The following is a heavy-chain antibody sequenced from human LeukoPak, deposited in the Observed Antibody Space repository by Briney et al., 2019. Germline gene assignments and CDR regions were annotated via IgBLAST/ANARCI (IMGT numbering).Heavy chain of an antibody. CDR1: GLTFSSYA. CDR3: AKVSTVTSNFDY. J-gene: IGHJ4*02. D-gene: IGHD4-17*01. CDR2: IDNSGFTT. Sequence: GGTLRLSCAASGLTFSSYAFNWVRHAPGKRLEWVSAIDNSGFTTYYADSVRGRFTISRDNVKNTLYLQMNSLRAEDTAVYYCAKVSTVTSNFDYWGQGTLVTVSS. V-gene: IGHV3-23*01.